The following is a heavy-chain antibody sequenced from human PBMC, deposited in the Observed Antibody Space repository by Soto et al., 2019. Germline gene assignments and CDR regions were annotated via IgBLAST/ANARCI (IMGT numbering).Heavy chain of an antibody. V-gene: IGHV4-34*01. CDR3: ARGGWSVRFDY. CDR2: ISHSGST. CDR1: GGSFSGYY. J-gene: IGHJ4*02. Sequence: QVQLQQWGAGLLKPSETLSLTCAVYGGSFSGYYWSWIRQPPGKGLEWIGEISHSGSTNYNPSLKSRVTISVDTSKNQFSPKLSSVTAADTAVYYCARGGWSVRFDYWGQGALVTVSS. D-gene: IGHD6-19*01.